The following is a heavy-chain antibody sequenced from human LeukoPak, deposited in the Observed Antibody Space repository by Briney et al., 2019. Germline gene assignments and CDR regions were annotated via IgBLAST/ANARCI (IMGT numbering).Heavy chain of an antibody. V-gene: IGHV3-53*04. CDR3: AREVGGSAFDI. J-gene: IGHJ3*02. D-gene: IGHD3-16*01. CDR1: GFTVSSNY. Sequence: GGTLRLSCAASGFTVSSNYMTWVRQAPGKGLEWVSIIYSGGSTYYADSVKGRFTISRHNSKNTLYLQMNSLRAEDTAVYYCAREVGGSAFDIWGQGTMVTVSS. CDR2: IYSGGST.